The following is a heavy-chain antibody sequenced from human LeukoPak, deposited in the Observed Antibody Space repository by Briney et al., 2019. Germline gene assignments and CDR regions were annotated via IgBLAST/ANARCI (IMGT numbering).Heavy chain of an antibody. J-gene: IGHJ4*02. V-gene: IGHV3-30*02. D-gene: IGHD6-19*01. Sequence: PGRSLRLSCAASGFAFSTYGMHWVRQAPGKGLEWVAVIRCDGSNKYYADSVKVRFTISRDNSKNTLELQMDGLRVEDTAVYYCVKITSSSGGDYWGQGTLVTVSS. CDR1: GFAFSTYG. CDR2: IRCDGSNK. CDR3: VKITSSSGGDY.